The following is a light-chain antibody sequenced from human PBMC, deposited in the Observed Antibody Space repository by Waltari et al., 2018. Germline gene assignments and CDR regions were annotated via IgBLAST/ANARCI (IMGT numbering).Light chain of an antibody. CDR1: SSDVGSYNL. CDR3: CSYAGSGIYV. CDR2: EFN. V-gene: IGLV2-23*02. J-gene: IGLJ1*01. Sequence: QSALTQPASVFGSPGQSVPISCSGPSSDVGSYNLVSCFQQYPDKAPKLIIFEFNKRPSGVSKRFSGSKSGNTASLTISGLQAEDEADYYCCSYAGSGIYVFGTGAKVTVL.